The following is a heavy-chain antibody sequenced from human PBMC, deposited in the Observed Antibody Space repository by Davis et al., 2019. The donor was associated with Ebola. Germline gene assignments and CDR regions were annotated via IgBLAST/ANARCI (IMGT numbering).Heavy chain of an antibody. Sequence: GGSPRLSCAVSGITFSRYAMHWVRQAPGKGLEWVTDIAYDGRYESYAESVKGRFTISRDNSKSTLYLQMNSLRLEDTAVYYCVRDYNDGIGRFDYWGQGTLVTVSS. V-gene: IGHV3-30*04. CDR2: IAYDGRYE. D-gene: IGHD3-16*01. J-gene: IGHJ4*02. CDR1: GITFSRYA. CDR3: VRDYNDGIGRFDY.